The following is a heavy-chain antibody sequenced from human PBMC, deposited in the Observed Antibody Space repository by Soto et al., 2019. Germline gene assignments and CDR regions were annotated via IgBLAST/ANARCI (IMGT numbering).Heavy chain of an antibody. V-gene: IGHV4-34*01. CDR2: INHSGST. CDR1: GGSFSGYY. CDR3: ARATLSLAGSGWFDP. J-gene: IGHJ5*02. Sequence: SETLSLTCAVYGGSFSGYYWSWIRQPPGKGLEWIGEINHSGSTNYNPSLKSRVTISVDTSKNQFSLKLSSVTAADTAVYYCARATLSLAGSGWFDPWGQGTLVTSPQ.